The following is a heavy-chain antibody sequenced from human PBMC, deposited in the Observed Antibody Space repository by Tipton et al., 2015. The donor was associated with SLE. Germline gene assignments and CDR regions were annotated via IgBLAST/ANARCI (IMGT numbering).Heavy chain of an antibody. D-gene: IGHD3-22*01. CDR3: ARGGTYYYDRGAFDI. J-gene: IGHJ3*02. CDR2: IYYSGST. CDR1: GGSISSSSYY. V-gene: IGHV4-39*07. Sequence: TLSLTCTVSGGSISSSSYYWGWIRQPPGKGLEWIGDIYYSGSTYYNPSLKSRVTISVDTSKNQFSLKLSSVTAADTAVYYCARGGTYYYDRGAFDIWGPGTMVTVSS.